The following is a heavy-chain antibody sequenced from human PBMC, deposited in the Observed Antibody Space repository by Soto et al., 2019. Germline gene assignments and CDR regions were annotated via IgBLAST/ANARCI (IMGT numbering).Heavy chain of an antibody. CDR2: IIPIFGTA. Sequence: SEKVSCKPSGGTFSNYAISWVRQARGLGHEWMGGIIPIFGTAIYAQKFQGRVPITVEESTRTAYMEVSCLRAEDTAVYYCAGEINSFTSLDLWGRGTLVTVSS. J-gene: IGHJ2*01. CDR3: AGEINSFTSLDL. CDR1: GGTFSNYA. V-gene: IGHV1-69*13.